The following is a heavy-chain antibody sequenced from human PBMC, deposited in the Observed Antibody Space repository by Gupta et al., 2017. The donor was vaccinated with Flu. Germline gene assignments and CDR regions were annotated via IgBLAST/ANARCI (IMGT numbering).Heavy chain of an antibody. CDR2: ISGGGDRT. D-gene: IGHD1-26*01. CDR3: VKEDVLSGSSFFDGSFSYFES. J-gene: IGHJ4*02. CDR1: GFTFGNHA. Sequence: EVQLLESGGALVQPGGSLRLSCVGSGFTFGNHAMNWVRQAPGKGLEWVSIISGGGDRTYFATSVKGRFSVSRDNSENTLYLQMNRLRVEDTALYYCVKEDVLSGSSFFDGSFSYFESWGRGTLVTVSS. V-gene: IGHV3-23*01.